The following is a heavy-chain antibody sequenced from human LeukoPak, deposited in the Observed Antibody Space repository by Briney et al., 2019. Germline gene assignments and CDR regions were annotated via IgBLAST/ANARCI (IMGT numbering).Heavy chain of an antibody. D-gene: IGHD2-15*01. CDR1: GFTFSSYA. CDR2: ISGSGGTT. CDR3: AKSTLVAATTYYYYGMDV. V-gene: IGHV3-23*01. Sequence: QSGGSLRLSCAASGFTFSSYAMSWVRQAPGKGLEWVSGISGSGGTTYYADSVKGRFTISRDTSKDTLYLQMNSLRAEDTAVYYCAKSTLVAATTYYYYGMDVWGQGTTVTVSS. J-gene: IGHJ6*02.